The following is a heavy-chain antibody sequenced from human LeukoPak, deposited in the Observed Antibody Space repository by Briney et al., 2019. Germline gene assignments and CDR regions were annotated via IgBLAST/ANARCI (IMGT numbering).Heavy chain of an antibody. V-gene: IGHV4-59*01. J-gene: IGHJ4*02. Sequence: SETLSLTCTVSGGSISSYYWSWIRQPPGKGLEWIGYIYYSGSTNYNPSLKSRVTISVDTSKNQFSLKLSSVTAADTAVYYCARGGPVEMATDYFDYRGQGTLVTVSS. CDR2: IYYSGST. D-gene: IGHD5-24*01. CDR1: GGSISSYY. CDR3: ARGGPVEMATDYFDY.